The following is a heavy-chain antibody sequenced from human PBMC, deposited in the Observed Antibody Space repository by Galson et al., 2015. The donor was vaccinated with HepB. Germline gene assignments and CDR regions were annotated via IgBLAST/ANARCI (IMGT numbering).Heavy chain of an antibody. CDR3: ARHVHYYDSSGYYPFDY. CDR2: MNPNSGNT. CDR1: GYTFTSYD. D-gene: IGHD3-22*01. J-gene: IGHJ4*02. Sequence: SVKVSCKASGYTFTSYDVTWVRQASGQGLEWMGWMNPNSGNTGYAPKFRGRVTMTADISLSTAYMELGSLTSEDTAVYYCARHVHYYDSSGYYPFDYWGQGTLVTVSS. V-gene: IGHV1-8*01.